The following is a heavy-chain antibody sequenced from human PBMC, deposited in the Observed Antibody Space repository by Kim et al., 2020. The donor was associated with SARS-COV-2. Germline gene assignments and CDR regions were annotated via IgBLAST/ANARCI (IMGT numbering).Heavy chain of an antibody. CDR3: AIIGGVAGDGIFDY. J-gene: IGHJ4*02. V-gene: IGHV1-46*01. D-gene: IGHD6-19*01. Sequence: AQKFQGRVTMTRDTSTSTVYMELSSLRSEDTAVYYCAIIGGVAGDGIFDYWGQGTLVTVSS.